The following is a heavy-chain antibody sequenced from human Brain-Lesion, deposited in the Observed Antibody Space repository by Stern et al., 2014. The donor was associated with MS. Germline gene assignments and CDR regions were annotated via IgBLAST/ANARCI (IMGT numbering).Heavy chain of an antibody. CDR3: AGEEDIRYCSGGSCTGNWFDP. CDR2: IYYSGNT. V-gene: IGHV4-39*01. Sequence: VQLVQSGPGLVKPSETLSLTCTVAGGSVSSTSYAWAWIRQPPGKGLEWIGTIYYSGNTYYSPSLKSRLTISLDKSKNQFSLQLSSVTAADTAVYYCAGEEDIRYCSGGSCTGNWFDPWGQGTLVTVSS. CDR1: GGSVSSTSYA. J-gene: IGHJ5*02. D-gene: IGHD2-15*01.